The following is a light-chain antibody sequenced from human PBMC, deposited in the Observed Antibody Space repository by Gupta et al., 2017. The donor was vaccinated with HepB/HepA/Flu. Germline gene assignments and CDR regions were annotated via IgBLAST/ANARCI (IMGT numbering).Light chain of an antibody. J-gene: IGLJ1*01. Sequence: SALTQAACVSVSPGQSITISCTGTSNDVGGYTYVSWYQQRPGKVPQLIMYDVINRPSGVSNRFSGSKSGSTASLIISGLQAEDEADYYCNSYTNAATHVFGTGTRVTVL. V-gene: IGLV2-14*03. CDR3: NSYTNAATHV. CDR2: DVI. CDR1: SNDVGGYTY.